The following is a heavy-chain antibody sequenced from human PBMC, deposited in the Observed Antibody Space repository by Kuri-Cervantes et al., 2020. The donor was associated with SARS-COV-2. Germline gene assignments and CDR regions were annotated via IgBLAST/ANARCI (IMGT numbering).Heavy chain of an antibody. CDR1: GFTFSSYG. D-gene: IGHD6-19*01. J-gene: IGHJ4*02. CDR2: ISYDGNNK. CDR3: AKDRQWLVRYFDY. Sequence: GESLKISCAASGFTFSSYGMHWVRQAPGKGLEWVAVISYDGNNKYYADSVKGRFTIPRDNSKNTLYLQMNSLRAEDTAVYYCAKDRQWLVRYFDYWGQGTLVTVSS. V-gene: IGHV3-30*18.